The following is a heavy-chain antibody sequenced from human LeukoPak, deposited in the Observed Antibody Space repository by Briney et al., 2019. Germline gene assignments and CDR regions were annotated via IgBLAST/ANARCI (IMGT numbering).Heavy chain of an antibody. CDR3: ARVKGGIAAAGNYFDY. J-gene: IGHJ4*02. V-gene: IGHV3-30-3*01. CDR1: GFAFSSYA. Sequence: PGRSLRLSCAASGFAFSSYAMHWFRQGPGKGLEWVALVSYDGGSKYYADSVKGRITISRDNSKNTLHLQMNSLRTEDTAVYYCARVKGGIAAAGNYFDYWGQGTLVTVSS. CDR2: VSYDGGSK. D-gene: IGHD6-13*01.